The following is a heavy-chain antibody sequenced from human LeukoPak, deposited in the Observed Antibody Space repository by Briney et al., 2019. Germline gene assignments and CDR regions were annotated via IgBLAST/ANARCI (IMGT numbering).Heavy chain of an antibody. J-gene: IGHJ4*02. Sequence: GGSLRLSCTASGFPFIEYSMNWVRQAPGKGLEWISYIGIDSGNTKYADSVRGRFTIAADKAKNSLYLEMNSLRVEDTAVYYCARDHNYAFDNWGQGTLVSVAS. CDR2: IGIDSGNT. CDR3: ARDHNYAFDN. CDR1: GFPFIEYS. V-gene: IGHV3-48*01. D-gene: IGHD1-1*01.